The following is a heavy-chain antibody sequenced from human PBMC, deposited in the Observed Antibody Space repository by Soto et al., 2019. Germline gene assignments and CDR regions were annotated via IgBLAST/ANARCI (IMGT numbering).Heavy chain of an antibody. CDR2: TYNRSKWYN. J-gene: IGHJ3*02. D-gene: IGHD6-13*01. CDR3: ARDSSSWSVKSQRQGFDI. V-gene: IGHV6-1*01. CDR1: GDSVSSNSAA. Sequence: PSQTLSLTCAISGDSVSSNSAAWNWIRQSPSRGLEWLGRTYNRSKWYNDYTVSVKSRITINPDTSKNQFSLQLNSVTPEDTAVYYCARDSSSWSVKSQRQGFDIWGQGTMVTVSS.